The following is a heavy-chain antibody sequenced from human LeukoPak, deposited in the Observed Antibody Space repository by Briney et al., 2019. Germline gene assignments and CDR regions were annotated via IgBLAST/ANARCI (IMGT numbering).Heavy chain of an antibody. CDR1: GYTFTGYY. CDR3: ARGGQYVLHYDSSGYPPRGH. V-gene: IGHV1-2*02. D-gene: IGHD3-22*01. J-gene: IGHJ4*02. CDR2: INPNSGGT. Sequence: GASVKFSCKASGYTFTGYYMHWVRQAPGQGLEWMGWINPNSGGTNYAQKFQGRVTMTRDTSISTAYMELSRLRSDDTAVYYCARGGQYVLHYDSSGYPPRGHWGQGTLVTVSS.